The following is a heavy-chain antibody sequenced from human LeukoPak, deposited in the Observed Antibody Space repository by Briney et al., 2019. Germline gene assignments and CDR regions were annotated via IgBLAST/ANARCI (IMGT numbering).Heavy chain of an antibody. Sequence: SQTLSLTCTVSGGSISSGTYYWSWIRQPAGKGLEWIGRFYTSGSTNYNPSLKSRVTISVDTSKNQFSLKLSSVTAADTAVYYCAREAYYDSSGYYFRYFDYWGQGTLVTVSS. D-gene: IGHD3-22*01. CDR3: AREAYYDSSGYYFRYFDY. CDR2: FYTSGST. V-gene: IGHV4-61*02. J-gene: IGHJ4*02. CDR1: GGSISSGTYY.